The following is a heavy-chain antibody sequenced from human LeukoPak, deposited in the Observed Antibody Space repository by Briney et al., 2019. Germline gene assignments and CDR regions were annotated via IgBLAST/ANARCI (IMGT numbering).Heavy chain of an antibody. J-gene: IGHJ6*03. CDR3: ARAVYSYGYDEGLLYYYYMDV. D-gene: IGHD5-18*01. Sequence: PSETLSLTCTVSGGSISSYYWSWIRQPPGKGLEWIGYIYYSGSTNYNPSLKSRVTISVDTSKNQFSLKLSSVTAADTAVYYCARAVYSYGYDEGLLYYYYMDVWGKGTTVTISS. V-gene: IGHV4-59*01. CDR1: GGSISSYY. CDR2: IYYSGST.